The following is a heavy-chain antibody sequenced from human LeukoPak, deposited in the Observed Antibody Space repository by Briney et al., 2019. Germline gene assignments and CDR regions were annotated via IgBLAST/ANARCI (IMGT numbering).Heavy chain of an antibody. D-gene: IGHD2-15*01. CDR3: ARVLRRYYFDY. J-gene: IGHJ4*02. CDR1: GGSFSGYY. CDR2: IHHSGST. V-gene: IGHV4-34*01. Sequence: PSETLSLTCAVYGGSFSGYYWSWIRQPPGKGLEWIGEIHHSGSTNYNPSLKSRVTISVDTSKNQFSLKLSSVTAADTAVYYCARVLRRYYFDYWGQGTLVTVSS.